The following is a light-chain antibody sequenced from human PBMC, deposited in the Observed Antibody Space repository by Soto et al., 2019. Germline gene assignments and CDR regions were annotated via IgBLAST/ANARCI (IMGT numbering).Light chain of an antibody. Sequence: EVVLTQSPGTLSLSPGERATLSCRASQSVNTNYLAWYRQKSGQAPRLLIYGASSRATGIPDRCSGSGSGTDFTLTINRLEPEDFAAYFCQQYGSSPITFGRGTRLEIK. V-gene: IGKV3-20*01. CDR1: QSVNTNY. CDR2: GAS. J-gene: IGKJ5*01. CDR3: QQYGSSPIT.